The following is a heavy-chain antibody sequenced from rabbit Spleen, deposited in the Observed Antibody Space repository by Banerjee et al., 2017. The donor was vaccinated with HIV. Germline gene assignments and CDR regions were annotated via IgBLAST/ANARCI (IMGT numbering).Heavy chain of an antibody. V-gene: IGHV1S45*01. CDR3: ARDTGSSFSSYGMDL. Sequence: LEESGGGLVKPEGSLTLTCKASGVSFSDKDVMCWVRQAPGKGLEWIACIDAGSSTFTYFATWAKGRFTISKTSSTTVTLQMTSLTVADTATYFCARDTGSSFSSYGMDLWGPGDPRHRL. D-gene: IGHD8-1*01. CDR1: GVSFSDKDV. J-gene: IGHJ6*01. CDR2: IDAGSSTFT.